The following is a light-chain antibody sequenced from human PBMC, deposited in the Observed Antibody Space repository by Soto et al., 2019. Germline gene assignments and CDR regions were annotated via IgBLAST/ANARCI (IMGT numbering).Light chain of an antibody. CDR3: SSYAGNNNVI. J-gene: IGLJ2*01. V-gene: IGLV2-8*01. CDR1: SSDVGSYRF. Sequence: QSVLTQPPSASGCPGQSVTISCTGTSSDVGSYRFVSWYQQHPGKAPKLLIYEVSKRPSGVPDRFSASTSGNTASLTVSGLQADDEADYYCSSYAGNNNVIFGGGTQLTVL. CDR2: EVS.